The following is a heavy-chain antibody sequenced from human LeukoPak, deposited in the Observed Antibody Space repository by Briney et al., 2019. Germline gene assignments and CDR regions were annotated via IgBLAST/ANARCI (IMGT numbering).Heavy chain of an antibody. Sequence: GGSLRLSCAASGFTFSSYGMHWVRQAPGKGLEWVAVISYDGSNKYYVDSVKGRFTISRDNSKNTLYLQMNSLRAEDTAVYYCARDHIAVAACCYAGFDYWGQGTLVTVSS. V-gene: IGHV3-30*03. D-gene: IGHD6-19*01. CDR2: ISYDGSNK. CDR3: ARDHIAVAACCYAGFDY. CDR1: GFTFSSYG. J-gene: IGHJ4*02.